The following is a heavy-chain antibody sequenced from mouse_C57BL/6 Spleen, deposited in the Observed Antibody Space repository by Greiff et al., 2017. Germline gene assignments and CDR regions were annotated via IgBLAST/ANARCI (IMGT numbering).Heavy chain of an antibody. Sequence: ELNLVESGGGLVKPGGSLKLSCAASGFTFSDYGMHWVRQAPEKGLEWVAYISSGSSTIYSADTVKGRFTISRDNAKNTLFLQMTSLRSEDTAMYYWARKAHFDYWAKAPLSQSPQ. CDR2: ISSGSSTI. D-gene: IGHD3-2*02. V-gene: IGHV5-17*01. CDR3: ARKAHFDY. J-gene: IGHJ2*01. CDR1: GFTFSDYG.